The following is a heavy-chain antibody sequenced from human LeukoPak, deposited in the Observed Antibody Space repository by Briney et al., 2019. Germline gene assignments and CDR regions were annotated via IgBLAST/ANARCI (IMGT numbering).Heavy chain of an antibody. CDR3: ASGYSYAPLEH. CDR1: GGSFSGYY. V-gene: IGHV4-34*01. CDR2: INHSGST. D-gene: IGHD5-18*01. Sequence: SETLSLTCAVYGGSFSGYYWSWIRQPPGKGLEWIGEINHSGSTNYNPSLKSRVTISVDTSKNQSSLKLSSVTAADTAVYYCASGYSYAPLEHWGQGTLVTVSS. J-gene: IGHJ5*02.